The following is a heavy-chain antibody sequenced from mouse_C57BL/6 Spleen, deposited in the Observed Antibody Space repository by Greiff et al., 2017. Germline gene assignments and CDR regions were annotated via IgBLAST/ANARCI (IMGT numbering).Heavy chain of an antibody. CDR1: GYTFTSYW. J-gene: IGHJ4*01. CDR2: IHPNSGST. CDR3: AIRRDWGAMDY. V-gene: IGHV1-64*01. Sequence: VQLQQSGAELVKPGASVKLSCKASGYTFTSYWMHWVKQRPGQGLEWIGMIHPNSGSTNYNEKFKSKATLTVDKSSSTAYMQLSSLTSEDSAVYYCAIRRDWGAMDYWGQGTSVTVSS.